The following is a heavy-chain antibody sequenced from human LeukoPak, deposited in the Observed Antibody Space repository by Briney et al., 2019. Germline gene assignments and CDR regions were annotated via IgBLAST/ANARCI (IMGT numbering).Heavy chain of an antibody. CDR2: INRDGSTT. J-gene: IGHJ4*02. V-gene: IGHV3-74*03. CDR3: ATGRDSRWFTD. CDR1: GFTFSNYW. Sequence: GGSLRLSCAASGFTFSNYWVHWVRQAPGKGLVWVSRINRDGSTTKYADSVKGRFTVSRDNAKNTLNLQMNSLRAEDTAVYYCATGRDSRWFTDWGQGTLVTVSS. D-gene: IGHD2-15*01.